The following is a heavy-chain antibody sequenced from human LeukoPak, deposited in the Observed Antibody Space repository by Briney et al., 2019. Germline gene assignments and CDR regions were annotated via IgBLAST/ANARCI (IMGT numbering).Heavy chain of an antibody. CDR3: ARVGRNGWDFDH. J-gene: IGHJ4*02. Sequence: PGGSLRLSCAASGFTFSASWMTWVRQAPGKGLEWVTIINEGGGLTFYVDSVKGRFSISRDNSKNSLSLQMSTLRVEDTAMYYCARVGRNGWDFDHRGQGTLVTVSS. CDR2: INEGGGLT. CDR1: GFTFSASW. V-gene: IGHV3-7*01. D-gene: IGHD6-19*01.